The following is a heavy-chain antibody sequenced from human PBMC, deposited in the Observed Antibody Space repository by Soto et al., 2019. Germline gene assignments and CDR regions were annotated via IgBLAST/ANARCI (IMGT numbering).Heavy chain of an antibody. CDR1: GGSISSGGYY. V-gene: IGHV4-61*08. Sequence: SETLSLSCTVSGGSISSGGYYWSWIRQHPGKGLEWIGYIYYTGSTNYNPSLKSRVTISVDTSKNQFSLNLSSVTTADTAIYYCARTRRRTLTAPTLYYFDYWGQGTLVTVSS. D-gene: IGHD7-27*01. CDR3: ARTRRRTLTAPTLYYFDY. CDR2: IYYTGST. J-gene: IGHJ4*02.